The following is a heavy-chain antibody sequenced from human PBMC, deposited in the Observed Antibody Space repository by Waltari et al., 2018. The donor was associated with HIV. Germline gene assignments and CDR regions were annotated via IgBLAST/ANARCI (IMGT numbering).Heavy chain of an antibody. J-gene: IGHJ4*02. CDR1: RFIFISYA. CDR2: INGGTTGT. V-gene: IGHV3-23*01. CDR3: AKDRSYDSSGYFDY. D-gene: IGHD3-22*01. Sequence: EVQLLESGGEWQQPGGSLRLSCAAARFIFISYALSRCRPAPGRGLEWVSSINGGTTGTFYAYSVKGRFTISRDSSKNTLYLQMNSLRAEDTAVYYCAKDRSYDSSGYFDYWGEGTLVTVSS.